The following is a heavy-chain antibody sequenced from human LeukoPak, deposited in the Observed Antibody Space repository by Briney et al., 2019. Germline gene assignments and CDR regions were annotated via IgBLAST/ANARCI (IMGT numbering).Heavy chain of an antibody. V-gene: IGHV4-59*08. J-gene: IGHJ3*02. CDR1: GGSISSYY. CDR3: ATDTEGGAFDI. CDR2: IYYSGST. Sequence: SETLSLTCTVSGGSISSYYWSWIRQPPGKGLEWIGYIYYSGSTNYNPSLKSRVTISVDTSKNQFSLKLTSVTAADTAIYYCATDTEGGAFDIWGQGTMVTVSS.